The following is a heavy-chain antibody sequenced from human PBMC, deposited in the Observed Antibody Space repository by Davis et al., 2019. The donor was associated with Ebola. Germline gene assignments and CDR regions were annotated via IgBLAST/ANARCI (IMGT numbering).Heavy chain of an antibody. CDR2: IRDKVYGGTT. Sequence: PGGSLRLSCKASGFTFDDYPMSWLRRAPGKGLEWIGLIRDKVYGGTTEYAAFVRGRFIVSTDYSKTIAYLQINSLETEDTAVYYCARATTGIHYMDAWGKGTTVTVSS. J-gene: IGHJ6*03. CDR1: GFTFDDYP. D-gene: IGHD1-1*01. V-gene: IGHV3-49*03. CDR3: ARATTGIHYMDA.